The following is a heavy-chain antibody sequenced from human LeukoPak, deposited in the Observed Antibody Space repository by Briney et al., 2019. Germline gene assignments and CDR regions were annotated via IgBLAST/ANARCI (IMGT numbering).Heavy chain of an antibody. D-gene: IGHD3-10*01. J-gene: IGHJ5*02. CDR2: INHSGST. V-gene: IGHV4-34*01. CDR1: GGSFSGYY. Sequence: SETLSLTCAVYGGSFSGYYWSWIRQPPGKGLEWIGEINHSGSTNYNPSLKSRVTISVDTSKNQFSLKLSSVTAADTAVYYCARGRGGARRITMVRGVIKNWFDPWGQGTLVTVSS. CDR3: ARGRGGARRITMVRGVIKNWFDP.